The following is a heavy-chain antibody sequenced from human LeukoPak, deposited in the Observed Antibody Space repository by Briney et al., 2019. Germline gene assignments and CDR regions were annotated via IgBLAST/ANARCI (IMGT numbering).Heavy chain of an antibody. V-gene: IGHV3-30*02. CDR1: GFTFSSYG. CDR3: AKDRDGDWGDY. D-gene: IGHD4-17*01. CDR2: IWYDGSNK. Sequence: GGSLRLSCAASGFTFSSYGMHWVRQAPGKGLEWVAFIWYDGSNKYYADSVKGRFTISRDNSKNTLYLQMNSLRAEDTAVYYCAKDRDGDWGDYWGQGTLVTVSS. J-gene: IGHJ4*02.